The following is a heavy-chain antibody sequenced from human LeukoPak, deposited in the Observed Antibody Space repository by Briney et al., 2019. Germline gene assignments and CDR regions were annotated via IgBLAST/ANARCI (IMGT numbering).Heavy chain of an antibody. CDR3: ARGTGATYYYYYGMDV. CDR2: MNPNSGNT. J-gene: IGHJ6*02. Sequence: GASVKVSCKASGYTFTSYDINWVRQATGQGLEWMGWMNPNSGNTGYAQKFQGRVTMTRNTSISTAYMELSSLRSEDTAVYYCARGTGATYYYYYGMDVWGQRTTVTISS. CDR1: GYTFTSYD. V-gene: IGHV1-8*01. D-gene: IGHD1-26*01.